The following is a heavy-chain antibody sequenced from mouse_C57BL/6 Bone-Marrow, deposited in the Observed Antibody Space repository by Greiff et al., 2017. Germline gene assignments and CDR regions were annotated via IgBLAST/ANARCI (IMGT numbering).Heavy chain of an antibody. D-gene: IGHD1-1*01. CDR3: AGSPITTVVAFDY. Sequence: EVQVVESGGDLVKPGGSLKLSCAASGFTFSSYGMSWVRQTPDKRLEWVATISSGGSYTYYPDSVKGRFTISRDNAKNTLYLQMSSLKSEDTAMYYCAGSPITTVVAFDYWGQGTTLTVSS. CDR2: ISSGGSYT. V-gene: IGHV5-6*01. CDR1: GFTFSSYG. J-gene: IGHJ2*01.